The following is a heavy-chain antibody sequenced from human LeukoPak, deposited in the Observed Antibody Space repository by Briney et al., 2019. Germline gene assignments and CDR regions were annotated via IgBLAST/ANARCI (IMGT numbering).Heavy chain of an antibody. D-gene: IGHD6-6*01. J-gene: IGHJ5*02. CDR3: ARDFRRYSSSPNWFDP. V-gene: IGHV4-59*01. CDR1: GGSISSYY. Sequence: SETLSLTCTVSGGSISSYYWSWIRQPPGKGLEWIGYIYYRGSTNYNPSLKTRVTISVDTSKNQFSLKLSSVTAADTAVYYCARDFRRYSSSPNWFDPWGQGTLVTVSS. CDR2: IYYRGST.